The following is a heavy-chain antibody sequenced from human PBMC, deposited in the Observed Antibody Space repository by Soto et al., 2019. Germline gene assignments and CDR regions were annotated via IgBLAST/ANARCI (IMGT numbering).Heavy chain of an antibody. CDR2: ISGSGGST. Sequence: PGGSLRLSCAASGFTFSSYAMSWVRQAPGKGLEWVSAISGSGGSTYYADSVKGRFTISRDNSKNTLYLQMNSLRAEDTAVYYCAKPEGGSSSWFYGDYWGQGTLVTVSS. D-gene: IGHD6-13*01. J-gene: IGHJ4*02. V-gene: IGHV3-23*01. CDR3: AKPEGGSSSWFYGDY. CDR1: GFTFSSYA.